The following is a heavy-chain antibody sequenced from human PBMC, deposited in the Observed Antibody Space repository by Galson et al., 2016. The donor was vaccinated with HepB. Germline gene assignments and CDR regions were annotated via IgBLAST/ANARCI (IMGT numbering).Heavy chain of an antibody. CDR2: ISDDGHKT. CDR1: GFTFSDYY. Sequence: SLRLSCAASGFTFSDYYMTWIRRAPGKGLEWISYISDDGHKTNYADSVKGRFTIFRDNAKSSLFLQMNNLRVDDLAVYYCARAPPDMDWGWYFDLWGRGALVLVSS. CDR3: ARAPPDMDWGWYFDL. D-gene: IGHD3/OR15-3a*01. J-gene: IGHJ2*01. V-gene: IGHV3-11*06.